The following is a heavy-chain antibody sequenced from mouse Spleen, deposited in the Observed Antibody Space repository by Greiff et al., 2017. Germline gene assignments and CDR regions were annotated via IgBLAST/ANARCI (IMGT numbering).Heavy chain of an antibody. D-gene: IGHD2-5*01. CDR3: ARSNSFSWFAY. Sequence: EMKLVESGGGLVKPGGSLKLSCAASGFTFSDYGMHWVRQAPEKGLEWVAYISSGSSTIYYADTVKGRFTISRDNAKNTLFLQMTSLRSEDTAMYYCARSNSFSWFAYWGQGTLVTVSA. CDR1: GFTFSDYG. CDR2: ISSGSSTI. J-gene: IGHJ3*01. V-gene: IGHV5-17*01.